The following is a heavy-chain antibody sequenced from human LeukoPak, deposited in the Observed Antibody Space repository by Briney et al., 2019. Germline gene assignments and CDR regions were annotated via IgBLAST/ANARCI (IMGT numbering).Heavy chain of an antibody. J-gene: IGHJ4*02. CDR1: GFTFSSYG. CDR2: ISGSGYNT. Sequence: PGGSLRLSCGVSGFTFSSYGMSWVRQAPGKGLEWVSVISGSGYNTDYADSVKGRLTISRDNSNLYLQMNSLRAEDTALYYCAKHSGSYFVYYFDYWGQGTLVTVSS. CDR3: AKHSGSYFVYYFDY. D-gene: IGHD1-26*01. V-gene: IGHV3-23*01.